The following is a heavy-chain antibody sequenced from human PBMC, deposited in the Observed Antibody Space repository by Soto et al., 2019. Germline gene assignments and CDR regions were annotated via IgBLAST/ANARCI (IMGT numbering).Heavy chain of an antibody. Sequence: GESRKISCKGSGFSFPTTWIGWVRQMPGKGLEHMGLIYPGDSDAIYSPSFQGHVTISVDKSINTAYLQWSSLKASDTAMYYCASQIVVMLGSGFDIWGQGTMVTVSS. D-gene: IGHD2-21*01. J-gene: IGHJ3*02. CDR3: ASQIVVMLGSGFDI. CDR2: IYPGDSDA. CDR1: GFSFPTTW. V-gene: IGHV5-51*01.